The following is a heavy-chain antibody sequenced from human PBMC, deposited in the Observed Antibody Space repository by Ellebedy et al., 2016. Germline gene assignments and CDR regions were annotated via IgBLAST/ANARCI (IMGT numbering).Heavy chain of an antibody. V-gene: IGHV1-18*01. Sequence: ASVKVSCKASGYTFTSYGISWVRQAPGQGLEWMGWISAYNGNTNYAQKLQGRVTMTRDTSITTAYMEVSGLKSDDTAVYYCARVAYAPSYGYWFDPWGQGTLVTVSS. D-gene: IGHD2-8*01. CDR1: GYTFTSYG. CDR2: ISAYNGNT. CDR3: ARVAYAPSYGYWFDP. J-gene: IGHJ5*02.